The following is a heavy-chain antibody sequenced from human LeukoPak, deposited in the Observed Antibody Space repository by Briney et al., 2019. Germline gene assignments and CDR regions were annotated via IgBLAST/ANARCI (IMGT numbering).Heavy chain of an antibody. D-gene: IGHD3-3*01. CDR2: ISYDGSNK. CDR3: AKVITYYDFWSGYCDM. CDR1: GYTLTELS. V-gene: IGHV3-30*18. Sequence: SCKVSGYTLTELSMHWVRQAPGKGLEWVAVISYDGSNKYYADSVKGRFTISRDNSKNMVFLQMNSLRAEDTAIYYCAKVITYYDFWSGYCDMWGQGTMVTVSS. J-gene: IGHJ3*02.